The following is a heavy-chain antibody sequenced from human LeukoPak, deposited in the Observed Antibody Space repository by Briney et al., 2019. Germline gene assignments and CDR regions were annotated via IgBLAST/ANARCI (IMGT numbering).Heavy chain of an antibody. CDR3: ARQHDYADY. CDR1: GFTFSSYW. V-gene: IGHV3-7*01. CDR2: IQQHGSEK. D-gene: IGHD2-21*01. J-gene: IGHJ4*02. Sequence: GGSLRLSCAASGFTFSSYWMSWVRQAPGKGLEWVANIQQHGSEKFYVDSVKGRFTISSDDASNSLYLQMNSLRAEDTAVYYCARQHDYADYWGQGTLVTISS.